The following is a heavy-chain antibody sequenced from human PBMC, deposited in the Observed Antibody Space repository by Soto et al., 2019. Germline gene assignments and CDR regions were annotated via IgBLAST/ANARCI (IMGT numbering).Heavy chain of an antibody. D-gene: IGHD3-22*01. V-gene: IGHV2-26*01. Sequence: QVTLKESGPVLVKPTETLTLTCTVSGFSLRNARMGVSWIRQPPGKALEWLANVLSNDEKSYNKSLQTRLTISKDTSKSQVVLTLTYIDPVDTATYFCARMLAVNYYYYYVDVWGEGTTVTVSS. CDR2: VLSNDEK. J-gene: IGHJ6*03. CDR3: ARMLAVNYYYYYVDV. CDR1: GFSLRNARMG.